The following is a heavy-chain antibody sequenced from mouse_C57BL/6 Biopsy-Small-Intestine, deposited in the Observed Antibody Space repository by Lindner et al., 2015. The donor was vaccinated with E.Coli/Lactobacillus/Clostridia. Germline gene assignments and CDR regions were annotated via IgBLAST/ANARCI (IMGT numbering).Heavy chain of an antibody. J-gene: IGHJ3*01. V-gene: IGHV1-63*01. CDR2: IYPGGVYT. D-gene: IGHD2-5*01. CDR1: GYTFSNYW. CDR3: ARSYYSTYGLWFAY. Sequence: VQLQESGAELERPGASVKLSCKASGYTFSNYWIGWAKQRPGHGLEWIGDIYPGGVYTNYNEKFKGKATLTADESSSTAYMQFSSLTSEDSAIYYCARSYYSTYGLWFAYWGQGTLVTVSS.